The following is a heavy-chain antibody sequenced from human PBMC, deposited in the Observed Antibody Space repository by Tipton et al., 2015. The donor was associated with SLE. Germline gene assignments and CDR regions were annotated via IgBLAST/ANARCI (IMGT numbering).Heavy chain of an antibody. D-gene: IGHD1-26*01. CDR1: GGSISSSSYY. V-gene: IGHV4-61*01. CDR2: IYYSGST. CDR3: ASLPGGRVGATAYFQH. J-gene: IGHJ1*01. Sequence: TLSLTCTVSGGSISSSSYYWSWIRQPPGKGLEWIGYIYYSGSTNYNPSLKSRVTISVDTSKNQFSLKLSSVTAADTAVYYCASLPGGRVGATAYFQHWGQGTLVTVSS.